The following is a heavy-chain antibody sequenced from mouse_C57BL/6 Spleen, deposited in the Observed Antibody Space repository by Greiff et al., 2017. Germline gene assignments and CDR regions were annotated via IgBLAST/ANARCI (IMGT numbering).Heavy chain of an antibody. Sequence: EVQLQESGPGLVKPSQSLSLTCSVTGYSITSGYYWNWMRQSPGNKLEWMGYISYDGGNDYNPSLKNRISITRDTSKNQSFLKLSSVTTEDTATVYCASKAYDKDNWGQGTTVTVSS. J-gene: IGHJ2*01. CDR2: ISYDGGN. CDR3: ASKAYDKDN. D-gene: IGHD2-12*01. CDR1: GYSITSGYY. V-gene: IGHV3-6*01.